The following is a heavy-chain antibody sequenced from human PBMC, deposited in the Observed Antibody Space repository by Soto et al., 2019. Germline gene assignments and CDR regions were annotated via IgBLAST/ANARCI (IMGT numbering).Heavy chain of an antibody. CDR2: MNPGSGKT. J-gene: IGHJ5*02. Sequence: ASVKVSCKASGYTFINYGISWVRQATGQGLEWMGWMNPGSGKTGYANKFQGRVTMTRDASTSTAHLELSSLTSEDTAVYYCARMASFGTLNWFDPWGQGTLVTVSS. CDR1: GYTFINYG. D-gene: IGHD3-16*01. V-gene: IGHV1-8*02. CDR3: ARMASFGTLNWFDP.